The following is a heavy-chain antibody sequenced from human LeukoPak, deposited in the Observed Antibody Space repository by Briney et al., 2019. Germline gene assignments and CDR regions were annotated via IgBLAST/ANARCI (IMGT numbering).Heavy chain of an antibody. D-gene: IGHD3-22*01. CDR3: ARDYYDSSGFGAFDI. CDR1: GYTFTAYY. V-gene: IGHV1-2*02. J-gene: IGHJ3*02. Sequence: AASVKVSCKASGYTFTAYYMHWVRQAPGQGLEWMGWINPNSGGTNYAQKFQGRVTMTRDTSISTAYMELSRLRSDDTAEYYCARDYYDSSGFGAFDIWGQGTMVTVSS. CDR2: INPNSGGT.